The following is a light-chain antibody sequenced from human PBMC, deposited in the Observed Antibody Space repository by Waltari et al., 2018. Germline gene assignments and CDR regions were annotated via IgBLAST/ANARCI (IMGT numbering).Light chain of an antibody. J-gene: IGLJ3*02. CDR1: SSNIGSNY. CDR2: RTN. V-gene: IGLV1-47*01. CDR3: AAWDDSLSGWA. Sequence: QSVLTQPPSASGTPGQRVTISCSGSSSNIGSNYVYWYQQLPGTAPKRLISRTNQRPAGVPDRCSGSKSGPSASLAISGLRSEDEAKYYCAAWDDSLSGWAFGGGTKLTGL.